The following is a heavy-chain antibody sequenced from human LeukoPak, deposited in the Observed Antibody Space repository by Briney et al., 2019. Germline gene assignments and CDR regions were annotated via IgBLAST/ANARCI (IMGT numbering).Heavy chain of an antibody. Sequence: ASVKVSCKASGGTFSNYVITWVRQAPGQGLEWMGGSIPLFNTSNYAQKLQGRVTISADASTTTAYMELTSLTSDDTAVYYCARSGSSSSHYWGQGTLVIVSS. CDR2: SIPLFNTS. D-gene: IGHD6-6*01. CDR1: GGTFSNYV. CDR3: ARSGSSSSHY. J-gene: IGHJ4*02. V-gene: IGHV1-69*13.